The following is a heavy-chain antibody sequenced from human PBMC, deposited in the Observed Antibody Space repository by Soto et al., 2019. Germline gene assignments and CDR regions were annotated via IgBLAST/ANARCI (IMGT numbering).Heavy chain of an antibody. CDR3: ARLGGYSDYDLAY. V-gene: IGHV3-33*01. CDR2: IWYDGSNK. D-gene: IGHD5-12*01. J-gene: IGHJ4*02. Sequence: GESLKISCAASGFTFSNYGMHWVRQAPGKGLEWVALIWYDGSNKYHADSVKGRFTISRDNSKNTLYLQMNSLRVEDTALYYCARLGGYSDYDLAYWGQGTLVTVSS. CDR1: GFTFSNYG.